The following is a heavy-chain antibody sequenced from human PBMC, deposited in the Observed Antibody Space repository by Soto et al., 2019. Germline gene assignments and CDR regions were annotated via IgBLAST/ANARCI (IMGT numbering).Heavy chain of an antibody. D-gene: IGHD2-15*01. V-gene: IGHV3-66*01. CDR1: GFTVSSNY. Sequence: EVQLVESGGDLVQPGGSLRLSCAASGFTVSSNYMSWVRQAPGKGLEWVSVIYSGGSTYYADSVKGRFTISRDNSKNTLYLQMNSLRAEDTAVYYCARETWYCSGGSCYTNWFDPWGQGTLVTVSS. CDR3: ARETWYCSGGSCYTNWFDP. CDR2: IYSGGST. J-gene: IGHJ5*02.